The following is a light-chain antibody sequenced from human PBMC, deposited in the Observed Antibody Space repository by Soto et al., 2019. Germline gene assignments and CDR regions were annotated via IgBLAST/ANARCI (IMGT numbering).Light chain of an antibody. V-gene: IGKV3-11*01. CDR3: QQFSSYPLT. CDR2: DTS. J-gene: IGKJ4*01. Sequence: EIVLTQSPATLSLSPGERATLSCRADQSVSSYLAWYQQKPGQAPRLLIYDTSNRATGIPARFSGSGSGTDLTLTISSLEPEDFAVYYCQQFSSYPLTFGGGTKVDI. CDR1: QSVSSY.